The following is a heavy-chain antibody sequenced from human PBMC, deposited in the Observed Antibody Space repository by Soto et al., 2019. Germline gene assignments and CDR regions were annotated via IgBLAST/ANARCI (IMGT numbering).Heavy chain of an antibody. Sequence: EVQLVQSGAEVKKPGESLKISCKGSGYSFTNYWIGWVRQMPGKGLEWMGIMYIGDCDTRYSPSFQGQVTISADKSISTAYLQWSSLEASDTGVYYCARHAYGDYFDYWGQGTLVTVSS. V-gene: IGHV5-51*01. CDR2: MYIGDCDT. CDR3: ARHAYGDYFDY. D-gene: IGHD4-17*01. CDR1: GYSFTNYW. J-gene: IGHJ4*02.